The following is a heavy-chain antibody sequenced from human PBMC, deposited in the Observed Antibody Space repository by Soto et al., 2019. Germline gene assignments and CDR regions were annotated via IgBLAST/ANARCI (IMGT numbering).Heavy chain of an antibody. D-gene: IGHD6-13*01. J-gene: IGHJ4*02. CDR1: GGTFSSYA. CDR3: ARSHDAAAGSPSFDY. CDR2: IIPIFGTA. V-gene: IGHV1-69*13. Sequence: SVKVSCKASGGTFSSYAISWVLQAPGQGLEWMGGIIPIFGTANYAQKFQGRVTITADESTSTAYMELSSLRSEDTAVYYCARSHDAAAGSPSFDYWGQGTLVTSPQ.